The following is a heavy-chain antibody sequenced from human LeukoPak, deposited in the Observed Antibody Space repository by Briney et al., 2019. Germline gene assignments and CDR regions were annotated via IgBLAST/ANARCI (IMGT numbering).Heavy chain of an antibody. CDR1: GFTFGSYW. D-gene: IGHD6-6*01. J-gene: IGHJ4*02. CDR2: IKQDGSET. V-gene: IGHV3-7*04. CDR3: ARFRLSSSAPYHFDY. Sequence: GGSLRLSCAASGFTFGSYWMSWVRQAPGKGLEWVANIKQDGSETFYVGSVKGRFTISRDNAKTSLYLQMNSLRAEDTAVYHCARFRLSSSAPYHFDYWGQGTLVTVSS.